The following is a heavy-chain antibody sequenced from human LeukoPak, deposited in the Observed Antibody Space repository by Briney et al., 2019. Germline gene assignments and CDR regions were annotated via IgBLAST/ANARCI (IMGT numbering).Heavy chain of an antibody. CDR3: ARDPSGDSSGYPFDH. Sequence: GASVKVSCKASGYTFIGYYIQWVRQAPGQGPEWMGWINPDSGITNYAQKFQGRATMTRDTSINTAYMEVSRLRSDDTAVYYCARDPSGDSSGYPFDHWGQGTLVTVSS. V-gene: IGHV1-2*02. CDR2: INPDSGIT. CDR1: GYTFIGYY. J-gene: IGHJ4*02. D-gene: IGHD3-22*01.